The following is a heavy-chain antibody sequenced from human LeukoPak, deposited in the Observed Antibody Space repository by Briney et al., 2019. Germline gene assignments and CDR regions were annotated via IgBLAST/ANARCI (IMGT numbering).Heavy chain of an antibody. CDR2: INDNGSTR. V-gene: IGHV3-23*01. D-gene: IGHD5-12*01. CDR3: AKDMQTWPRFPDY. CDR1: GFTFSYNV. Sequence: GGPLSFCCGSCGFTFSYNVMSWLRPARGGGVGCFSGINDNGSTRFYAASVKGRFTSSRDNPKNPLYLQMNGLRVEDTAVYYCAKDMQTWPRFPDYWGQGTLVTVSS. J-gene: IGHJ4*02.